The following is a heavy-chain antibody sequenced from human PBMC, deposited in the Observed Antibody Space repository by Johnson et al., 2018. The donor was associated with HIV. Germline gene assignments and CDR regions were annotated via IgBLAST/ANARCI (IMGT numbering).Heavy chain of an antibody. V-gene: IGHV3-66*02. J-gene: IGHJ3*02. CDR3: ASGEDYGGNYGAFDI. Sequence: VQLVESGGGLVQPGGSLRLSCAASGFTVSSNYMSWVRQPPGKGLEWVSIIYSGGGTYYADSLKGRFTISRDNSKNTLYLQMHSLRADDTAVYYCASGEDYGGNYGAFDIWGQGTMVTVSS. CDR2: IYSGGGT. CDR1: GFTVSSNY. D-gene: IGHD4-23*01.